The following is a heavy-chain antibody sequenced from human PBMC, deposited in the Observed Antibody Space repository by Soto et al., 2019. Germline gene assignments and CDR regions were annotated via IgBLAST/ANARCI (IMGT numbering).Heavy chain of an antibody. Sequence: QVQLQESGPGLVKPSQTLSLTCTVSGGSISSGGYYWSWIRQHPGKGLEWIGYIYYSGSTYYNPSVTTRVTIPVDTSTHQFSLKPSSVTAADTPVYYCARCDVNTNNWFDPWGQGALATVSS. J-gene: IGHJ5*02. CDR3: ARCDVNTNNWFDP. V-gene: IGHV4-31*03. CDR2: IYYSGST. D-gene: IGHD3-22*01. CDR1: GGSISSGGYY.